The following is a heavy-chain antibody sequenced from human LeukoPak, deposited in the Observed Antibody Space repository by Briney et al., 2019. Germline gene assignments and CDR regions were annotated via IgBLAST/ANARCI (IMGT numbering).Heavy chain of an antibody. V-gene: IGHV4-34*01. J-gene: IGHJ4*02. CDR2: INHSGST. Sequence: SETLSLTCAVYGGSFSGYYWSWIRQPPGKGLEWIGEINHSGSTNYNPSLKNRVTISVDTSKNQFSLKLSSVTAADTAVYYCAGGYYYDSSGYYYFDYWGQGTLVTVSS. CDR1: GGSFSGYY. D-gene: IGHD3-22*01. CDR3: AGGYYYDSSGYYYFDY.